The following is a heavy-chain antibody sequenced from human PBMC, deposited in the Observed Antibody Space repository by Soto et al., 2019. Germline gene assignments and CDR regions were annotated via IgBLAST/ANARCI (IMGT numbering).Heavy chain of an antibody. V-gene: IGHV3-23*01. CDR3: SKGRLSFDF. CDR2: VSANADGT. J-gene: IGHJ4*02. Sequence: PGGSLRLSCAASGFIFSNYAMNWVRQAPGKWLEWVSFVSANADGTFYADSVKGRFSISRDNSKNTLYLQMNNLRAEDTAIYYCSKGRLSFDFWGQGTLVNVSS. CDR1: GFIFSNYA.